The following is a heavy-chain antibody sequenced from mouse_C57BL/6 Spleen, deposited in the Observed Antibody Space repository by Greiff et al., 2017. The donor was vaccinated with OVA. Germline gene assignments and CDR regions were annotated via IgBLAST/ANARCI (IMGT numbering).Heavy chain of an antibody. CDR2: INPNNGGT. CDR3: ARLLTYYYAMDY. Sequence: EVKLQESGPELVKPGASVKIPCKASGYTFTDYNMDWVKQSHGKSLEWIGDINPNNGGTIYNQKFKGKATLTVDKSSSTAYMELRSLTSEDTAVYYCARLLTYYYAMDYWGQGTSVTVSS. CDR1: GYTFTDYN. V-gene: IGHV1-18*01. D-gene: IGHD2-13*01. J-gene: IGHJ4*01.